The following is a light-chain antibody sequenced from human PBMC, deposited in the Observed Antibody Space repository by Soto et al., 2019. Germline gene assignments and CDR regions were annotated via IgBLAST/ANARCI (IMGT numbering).Light chain of an antibody. Sequence: DIQMTQSPSTLSASIGDRVSITCRASQSISSWLAWFQQKPGKAPKLLIYKASSLESGVPSRFSGSGSGTEFTLPIISLQPDDFATYYCQQYSSYSPYTFGQGTKLEIK. J-gene: IGKJ2*01. V-gene: IGKV1-5*03. CDR2: KAS. CDR1: QSISSW. CDR3: QQYSSYSPYT.